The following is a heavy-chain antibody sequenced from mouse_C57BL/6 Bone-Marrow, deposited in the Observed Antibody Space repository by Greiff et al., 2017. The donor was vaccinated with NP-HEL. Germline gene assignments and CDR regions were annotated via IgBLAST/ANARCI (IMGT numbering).Heavy chain of an antibody. CDR3: ARKITGTGFAY. CDR1: GYAFSSSW. CDR2: IYPGDGDT. D-gene: IGHD4-1*01. Sequence: VKLQESGPELVKPGASVKISCKASGYAFSSSWMNWVKQRPGKGLEWIGRIYPGDGDTNYNGKFKGKATLTADKSSSTAYMQLSSLTSEDSAVYFCARKITGTGFAYWGQGTLVTVSA. J-gene: IGHJ3*01. V-gene: IGHV1-82*01.